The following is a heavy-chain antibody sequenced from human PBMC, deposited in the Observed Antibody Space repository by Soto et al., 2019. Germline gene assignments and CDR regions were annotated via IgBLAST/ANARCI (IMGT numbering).Heavy chain of an antibody. CDR3: ARTGNYYDSSGYYYYFDY. CDR2: IIPIFGTA. D-gene: IGHD3-22*01. J-gene: IGHJ4*02. V-gene: IGHV1-69*01. Sequence: QVQLVQSGAEVRKPGSSVKVSCKASGGTFSRHAISWVRQAPGQGLEWMGGIIPIFGTANHAQKFQGRVTIIADESTSTVYMELSSLRSEDTAMYYCARTGNYYDSSGYYYYFDYWGQGTLVTVSS. CDR1: GGTFSRHA.